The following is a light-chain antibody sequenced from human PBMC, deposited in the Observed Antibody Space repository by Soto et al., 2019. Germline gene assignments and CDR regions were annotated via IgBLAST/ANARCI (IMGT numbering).Light chain of an antibody. CDR3: GAWDSSLNVYV. J-gene: IGLJ1*01. V-gene: IGLV1-51*01. Sequence: VLTQPPSVSAAPGHKVTISCSGTASNIGNDYVSWYQQLPGEAPQLLIYDNNRRPSGIPDRFSGSRSDTSATLGITGLQTGDEADYYCGAWDSSLNVYVFGTGTKVTVL. CDR1: ASNIGNDY. CDR2: DNN.